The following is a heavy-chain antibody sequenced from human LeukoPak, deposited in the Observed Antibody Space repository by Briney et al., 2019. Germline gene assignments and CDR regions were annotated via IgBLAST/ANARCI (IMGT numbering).Heavy chain of an antibody. V-gene: IGHV3-23*01. CDR1: GFSFSAYA. D-gene: IGHD4-17*01. CDR2: IRGGGGSA. J-gene: IGHJ3*02. CDR3: ARDPNGDYIGAFDM. Sequence: PGGSLRLSCTASGFSFSAYAMMWVRQAPGKGPEWVSAIRGGGGSAFYADSVKGRFTISRDNSKYTVFLQMNSLRAEDTAVYYCARDPNGDYIGAFDMWGPGTMVTVSS.